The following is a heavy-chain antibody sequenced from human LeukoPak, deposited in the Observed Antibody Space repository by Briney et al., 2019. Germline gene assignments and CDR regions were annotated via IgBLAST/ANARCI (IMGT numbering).Heavy chain of an antibody. D-gene: IGHD3-22*01. Sequence: GGSLRLSCAASGFTFSDYYMSWIRQAPGKGLEWVSVLYSGGGTNYADSVKGRFTISRDNSKNTLYLEMNSLRAEDTAVYYCARSYYYESTGYYYFDYWGQGTLVTVSS. J-gene: IGHJ4*02. CDR1: GFTFSDYY. CDR3: ARSYYYESTGYYYFDY. CDR2: LYSGGGT. V-gene: IGHV3-53*01.